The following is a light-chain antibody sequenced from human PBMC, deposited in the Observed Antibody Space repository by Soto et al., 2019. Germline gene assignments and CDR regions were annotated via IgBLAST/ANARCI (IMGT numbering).Light chain of an antibody. CDR3: QLYNIYLEA. CDR2: AAS. J-gene: IGKJ1*01. CDR1: QHISSW. Sequence: IQMSQSPSSVSATVGDRLTITFRASQHISSWLAWYQQKPGKGPTLLIYAASILQSAVPSRFSGSGSGTDFSLTISSLQPDDFATYYCQLYNIYLEAFGQGTNVDI. V-gene: IGKV1D-16*01.